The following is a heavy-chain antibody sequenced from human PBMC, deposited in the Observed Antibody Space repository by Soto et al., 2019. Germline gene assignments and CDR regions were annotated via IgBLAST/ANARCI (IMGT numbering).Heavy chain of an antibody. CDR2: MYYSGAT. J-gene: IGHJ4*02. Sequence: PSETLALTCTVSCGSISSNSYYWDWIRQHPGKGLGWIGSMYYSGATYHNPSLHGRVTISVDTSKNQFSLHLSSVTAAVTAVYYCARHAAYDSVWGKSDGSDYWGQGTLVTVS. CDR1: CGSISSNSYY. V-gene: IGHV4-39*01. D-gene: IGHD3-16*01. CDR3: ARHAAYDSVWGKSDGSDY.